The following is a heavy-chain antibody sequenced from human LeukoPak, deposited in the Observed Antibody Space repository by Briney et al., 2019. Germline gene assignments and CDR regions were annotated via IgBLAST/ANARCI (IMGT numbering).Heavy chain of an antibody. Sequence: SETLCLTCTVSGGSVSSGSYYWSWIRQPPGKGLEWIGYIYYSGSTNYNPSLKSRVTISVDTSKNQFSLKLSSVTAADTAVYYCARGVYWFDPWGQGTLFTVSS. V-gene: IGHV4-61*01. CDR3: ARGVYWFDP. J-gene: IGHJ5*02. CDR1: GGSVSSGSYY. CDR2: IYYSGST.